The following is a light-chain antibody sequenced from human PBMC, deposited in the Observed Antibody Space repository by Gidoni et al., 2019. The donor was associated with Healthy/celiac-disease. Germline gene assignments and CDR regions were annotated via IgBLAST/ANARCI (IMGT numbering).Light chain of an antibody. CDR3: QQYGSSPPDT. J-gene: IGKJ3*01. CDR2: GAS. Sequence: EIVLTQSPGTLSLSPGERATLSCRASQSVSSSYLAWYQQKPGQAPRLLIYGASSRATGIPDRFSGSGSGTDFTLTISRLEPEDFAVYYCQQYGSSPPDTFGPXTKVDIK. V-gene: IGKV3-20*01. CDR1: QSVSSSY.